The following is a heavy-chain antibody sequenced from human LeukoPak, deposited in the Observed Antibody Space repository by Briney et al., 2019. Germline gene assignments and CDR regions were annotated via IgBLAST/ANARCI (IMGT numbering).Heavy chain of an antibody. CDR1: GGSVSSGSYY. V-gene: IGHV4-61*01. J-gene: IGHJ6*02. CDR2: IYYSGST. Sequence: PSETLSLTCTVSGGSVSSGSYYWSWIRQPPGKGLEWIGYIYYSGSTNYNPSLKSRVTISVDTSKNQFSLTLSSVTAADTAVYYCARAHATYYYYGMDVWAKGPRSPSP. CDR3: ARAHATYYYYGMDV.